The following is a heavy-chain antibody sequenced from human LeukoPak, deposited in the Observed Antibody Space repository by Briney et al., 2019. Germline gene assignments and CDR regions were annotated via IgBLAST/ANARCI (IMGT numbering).Heavy chain of an antibody. CDR2: ISAYNGNT. V-gene: IGHV1-18*01. CDR3: ARDRAPSYYYDSSDYSRLFDY. J-gene: IGHJ4*02. D-gene: IGHD3-22*01. CDR1: GYTFTSYG. Sequence: ASVKVSCKASGYTFTSYGISWVRQAPGQGLEWMGWISAYNGNTNYAQKLQGRVTMTTDTSTSTAYMELRSLRSDDTAVYYCARDRAPSYYYDSSDYSRLFDYWGQGTLVTVSS.